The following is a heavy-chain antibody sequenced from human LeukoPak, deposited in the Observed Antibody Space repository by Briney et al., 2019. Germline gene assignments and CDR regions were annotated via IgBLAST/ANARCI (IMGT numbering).Heavy chain of an antibody. CDR3: ARDRNDYDFWSGYSMSYFDY. CDR1: GFTFEDYD. V-gene: IGHV3-20*04. J-gene: IGHJ4*02. Sequence: GGSLRLSCAASGFTFEDYDMNWVRHAPGKGLEWVSGIKWNGGSTGYADSVRGRFTISRDNAKNSLYLQMNSLRAEDTASYYCARDRNDYDFWSGYSMSYFDYWGQGTLVTVSS. D-gene: IGHD3-3*01. CDR2: IKWNGGST.